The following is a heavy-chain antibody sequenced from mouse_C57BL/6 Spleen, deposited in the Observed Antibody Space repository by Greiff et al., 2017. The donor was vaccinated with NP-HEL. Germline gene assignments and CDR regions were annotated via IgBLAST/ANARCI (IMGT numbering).Heavy chain of an antibody. D-gene: IGHD3-2*02. CDR2: ICHGGGNT. CDR1: GYSFTSYY. CDR3: ARVTAQAFAY. V-gene: IGHV1-66*01. Sequence: VQLQQSGPELVKPGASVKISCKASGYSFTSYYIHWVQQRPGQGLEWIGWICHGGGNTKYNEKFKGKATLTADTSSSTAYMQLSSLTSEDSAVYYCARVTAQAFAYWGQGTLVTVSA. J-gene: IGHJ3*01.